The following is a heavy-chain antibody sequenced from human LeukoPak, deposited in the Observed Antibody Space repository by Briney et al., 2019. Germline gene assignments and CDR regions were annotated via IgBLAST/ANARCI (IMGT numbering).Heavy chain of an antibody. Sequence: ASVKVSCKASGYTFTSYDINWVRQATGQGLEWMGWMNPNSGNTGYAQKFQGRVTMTRNTSISTAYMELSSLRSEDTAVYYRARGNTGSYYLDYWGQGTLVTVSS. CDR2: MNPNSGNT. J-gene: IGHJ4*02. CDR3: ARGNTGSYYLDY. CDR1: GYTFTSYD. V-gene: IGHV1-8*01. D-gene: IGHD1-26*01.